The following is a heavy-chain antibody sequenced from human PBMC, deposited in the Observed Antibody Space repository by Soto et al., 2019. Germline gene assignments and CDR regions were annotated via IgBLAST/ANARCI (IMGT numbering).Heavy chain of an antibody. J-gene: IGHJ6*02. Sequence: PSETLSLTCTVSGGSISSGGYYWSWIRQHPGKGLEWIGYIYYSGSTYYNPSLKSRVTISVDTSKNQFSLKLSSVTAADTAVYYCARGGGGYDILTGYYARDYYGMDVWGQGTTVTVSS. V-gene: IGHV4-31*03. CDR1: GGSISSGGYY. D-gene: IGHD3-9*01. CDR2: IYYSGST. CDR3: ARGGGGYDILTGYYARDYYGMDV.